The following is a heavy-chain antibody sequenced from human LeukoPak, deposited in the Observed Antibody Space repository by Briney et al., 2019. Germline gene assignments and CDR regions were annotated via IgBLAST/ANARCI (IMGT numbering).Heavy chain of an antibody. Sequence: PGGSLRLSCAASGFTFSSYWMHWVRQAPGKGLVWVSRINSDGSSTSYADSVKGRFTISRDNSKNTLYLQMTCLRAEDTAVYYCAREKDTAAAPLDYWGQGTLVTVSS. CDR1: GFTFSSYW. D-gene: IGHD6-13*01. J-gene: IGHJ4*02. V-gene: IGHV3-74*01. CDR3: AREKDTAAAPLDY. CDR2: INSDGSST.